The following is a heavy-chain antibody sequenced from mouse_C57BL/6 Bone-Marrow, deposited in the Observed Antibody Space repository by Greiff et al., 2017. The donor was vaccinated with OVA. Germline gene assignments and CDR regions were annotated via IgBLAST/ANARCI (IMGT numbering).Heavy chain of an antibody. CDR3: ARRAQATCYYAMDY. D-gene: IGHD3-2*02. Sequence: QVQLQQSGAELARPGASVKLSCKASGYTFTSYGISWVKQRTGQGLEWIGEIYPRSGNTYYNEKFKGKATLTADKSSSTAYMELRSLTSEDSAVYFCARRAQATCYYAMDYWGQGTSVTVSS. J-gene: IGHJ4*01. V-gene: IGHV1-81*01. CDR1: GYTFTSYG. CDR2: IYPRSGNT.